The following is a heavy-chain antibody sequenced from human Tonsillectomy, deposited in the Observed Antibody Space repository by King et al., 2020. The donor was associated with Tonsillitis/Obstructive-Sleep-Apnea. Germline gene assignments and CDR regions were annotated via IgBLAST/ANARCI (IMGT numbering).Heavy chain of an antibody. V-gene: IGHV4-4*02. CDR2: IYHSGST. J-gene: IGHJ4*02. CDR1: GGSISSSNW. CDR3: ARLAAGAHFDY. Sequence: QLQESGPGLVKPSGTLSLTFAVSGGSISSSNWWSWVRQPPGKGLEWIGGIYHSGSTHYNSDLQSPLTISLDKSKNQFSLKLRVVTAADTPVYYCARLAAGAHFDYWGQGTLVTVSS. D-gene: IGHD6-25*01.